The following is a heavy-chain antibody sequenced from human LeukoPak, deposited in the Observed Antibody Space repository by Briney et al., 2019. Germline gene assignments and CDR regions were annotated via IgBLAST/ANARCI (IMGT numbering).Heavy chain of an antibody. CDR3: ARDLSDYYGSGSYRPIDAFDI. D-gene: IGHD3-10*01. CDR1: GGSFSGYY. J-gene: IGHJ3*02. V-gene: IGHV4-34*01. CDR2: INHSGSP. Sequence: PSETLSLTCAVYGGSFSGYYWSWIRQPPGKGLEWIGEINHSGSPNYNPSLKSRVTISIDTSNNQFSLKLSPVTAADTAVYYCARDLSDYYGSGSYRPIDAFDIWGQGTMVTVSS.